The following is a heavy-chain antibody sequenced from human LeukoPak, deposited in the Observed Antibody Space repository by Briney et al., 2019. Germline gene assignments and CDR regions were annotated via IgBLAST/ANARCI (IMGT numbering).Heavy chain of an antibody. CDR1: GGSFSGYY. D-gene: IGHD1/OR15-1a*01. Sequence: SETLSLTCAVYGGSFSGYYWSWIRQPPGKGLEWIGEINHSGSTNYNPSLKSRVTISVDTSKNQFSLKLSSVTAADTAVYYCARVLTTRNIDYWGQGTLVTVSP. V-gene: IGHV4-34*01. J-gene: IGHJ4*02. CDR2: INHSGST. CDR3: ARVLTTRNIDY.